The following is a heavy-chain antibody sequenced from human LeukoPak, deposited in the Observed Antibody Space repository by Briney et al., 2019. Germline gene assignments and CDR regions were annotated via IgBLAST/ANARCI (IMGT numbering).Heavy chain of an antibody. CDR3: ARAPRITGTTHWFDP. J-gene: IGHJ5*02. CDR1: GYTFTSYG. D-gene: IGHD1-7*01. V-gene: IGHV1-18*01. CDR2: ISVYNGNT. Sequence: GSSVKVSCKASGYTFTSYGISSGRQAPGLGREWRGWISVYNGNTNYAQKLQGRVTMTTDPSTSTDYMEQRSLRSDDTAVYYCARAPRITGTTHWFDPWGQGTLVTVSS.